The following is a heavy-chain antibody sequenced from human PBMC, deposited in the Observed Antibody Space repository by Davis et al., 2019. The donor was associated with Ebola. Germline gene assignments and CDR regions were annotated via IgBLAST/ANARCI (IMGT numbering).Heavy chain of an antibody. Sequence: GGSLRPSCVASGFTFGNYGMSWVRQAPGKGLEWVSSISARGGSTYYADSVKGRFTISRDNPKNTLHLQMNSLRVDDTAVYYCAKMYMVAATRTFPDYWGQGTLVTVSS. CDR3: AKMYMVAATRTFPDY. D-gene: IGHD2-15*01. CDR2: ISARGGST. CDR1: GFTFGNYG. V-gene: IGHV3-23*01. J-gene: IGHJ4*02.